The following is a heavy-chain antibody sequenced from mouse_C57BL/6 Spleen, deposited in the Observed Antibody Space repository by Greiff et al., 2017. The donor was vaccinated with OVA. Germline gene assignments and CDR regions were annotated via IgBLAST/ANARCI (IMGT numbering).Heavy chain of an antibody. CDR2: IDPSDSET. CDR3: AREDGGYWDY. D-gene: IGHD1-1*01. J-gene: IGHJ2*01. Sequence: QVQLQQPGAELVRPGSSVKLSCKASGYTFTSYWMHWVKQRPIQGLEWIGNIDPSDSETHYNQKFKDKATLTVAKASSTAYMQLSSLTSEDCAVYYGAREDGGYWDYWGQGTTLTVSS. CDR1: GYTFTSYW. V-gene: IGHV1-52*01.